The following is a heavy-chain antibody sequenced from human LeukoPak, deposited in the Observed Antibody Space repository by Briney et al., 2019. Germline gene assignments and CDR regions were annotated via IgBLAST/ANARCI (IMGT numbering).Heavy chain of an antibody. CDR2: IRYDGSNK. Sequence: GGSLRLSCAASGFTFSSYGMHWVRQAPGKGLEWVAFIRYDGSNKYYADSVKGRFTISRDNSKNTLYLQMNSLRAEDTAVYYCAKLPSMIVVVIGTFDYWGQGTLVTVSS. V-gene: IGHV3-30*02. CDR3: AKLPSMIVVVIGTFDY. CDR1: GFTFSSYG. J-gene: IGHJ4*02. D-gene: IGHD3-22*01.